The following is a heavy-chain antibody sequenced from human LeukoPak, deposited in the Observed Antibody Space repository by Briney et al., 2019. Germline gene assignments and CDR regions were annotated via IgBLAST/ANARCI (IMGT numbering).Heavy chain of an antibody. D-gene: IGHD6-13*01. CDR2: IIPIFNTA. Sequence: SVKVSCKASGGTFSSYSISWVRPAPGQGLEWMGGIIPIFNTAHYAQTFQGRVTITADESTSTAYMELNSLRSEDTAVYYCARDEQDSSSWYARWFDPWGQGTLVTVSS. V-gene: IGHV1-69*01. CDR1: GGTFSSYS. CDR3: ARDEQDSSSWYARWFDP. J-gene: IGHJ5*02.